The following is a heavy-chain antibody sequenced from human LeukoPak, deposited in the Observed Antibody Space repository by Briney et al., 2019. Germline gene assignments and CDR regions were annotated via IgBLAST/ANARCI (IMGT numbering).Heavy chain of an antibody. Sequence: GGSLRLSCAASGFTFSDYYMSWIRQAPGKGLEWVGRIKSKTDGGTTDYAAPVKGRFTISRDDSKNTLYLQMNSLKTEDTAVYYCTTSYCSSTSCFIWGQGTLVTVSS. CDR1: GFTFSDYY. J-gene: IGHJ4*02. D-gene: IGHD2-2*01. CDR2: IKSKTDGGTT. CDR3: TTSYCSSTSCFI. V-gene: IGHV3-15*01.